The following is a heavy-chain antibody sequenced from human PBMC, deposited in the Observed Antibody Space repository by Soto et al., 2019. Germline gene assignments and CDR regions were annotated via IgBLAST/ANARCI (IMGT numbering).Heavy chain of an antibody. CDR1: GFSLSSTRMA. V-gene: IGHV2-5*02. CDR2: IYWDDDK. J-gene: IGHJ4*02. CDR3: AHIVVAGLGYYFDY. Sequence: QITLKESGPTLVKPTQTLTLTCTFSGFSLSSTRMAVGWIRQPPGKALEWLALIYWDDDKRYSPFLKSRLTITKDTSKNQVVLTMSNVDPVDTARYYCAHIVVAGLGYYFDYWGQVTLVTVSS. D-gene: IGHD6-19*01.